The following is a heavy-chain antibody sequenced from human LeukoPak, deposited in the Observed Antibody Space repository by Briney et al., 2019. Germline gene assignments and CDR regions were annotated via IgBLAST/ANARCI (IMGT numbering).Heavy chain of an antibody. Sequence: SETLSLTCTVSGYSISSGYYWGWIRQPPGKGLEWIGSIYHSGSTYYNPSLKSRVTISVDTSKNQFSLKLSSVTAADTAVYYCARGVGIAVAGPFDYWGQGTLVTVSS. CDR2: IYHSGST. CDR3: ARGVGIAVAGPFDY. V-gene: IGHV4-38-2*02. CDR1: GYSISSGYY. D-gene: IGHD6-19*01. J-gene: IGHJ4*02.